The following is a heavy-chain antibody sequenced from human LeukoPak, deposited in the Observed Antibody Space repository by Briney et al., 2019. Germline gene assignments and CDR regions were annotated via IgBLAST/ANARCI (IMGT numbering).Heavy chain of an antibody. J-gene: IGHJ4*02. Sequence: SVKVSCKASGGTFSSYAISWVRQAPGQGLEWMGGIIPIFGTANYAQKFQGRVTITTDESTSTAYMELSSLRSEDTAVYYCAREASDSSSWYGRDYFDYWGQGTLVTVSS. V-gene: IGHV1-69*05. CDR2: IIPIFGTA. CDR3: AREASDSSSWYGRDYFDY. CDR1: GGTFSSYA. D-gene: IGHD6-13*01.